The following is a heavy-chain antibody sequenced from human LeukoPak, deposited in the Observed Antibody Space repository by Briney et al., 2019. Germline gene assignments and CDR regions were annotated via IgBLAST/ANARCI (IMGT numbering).Heavy chain of an antibody. CDR1: GGSISSGSYY. J-gene: IGHJ4*02. CDR2: IYTSGST. D-gene: IGHD3-10*01. CDR3: ARAPLLWFGESLLYY. V-gene: IGHV4-61*02. Sequence: PSQTLSLTCTVSGGSISSGSYYWSWIRQPAGKGLEWIGRIYTSGSTNYTPSLKSRVTISVDTSKNQFSLKRSSVTAADTAVYYCARAPLLWFGESLLYYWGQGTLVTVSS.